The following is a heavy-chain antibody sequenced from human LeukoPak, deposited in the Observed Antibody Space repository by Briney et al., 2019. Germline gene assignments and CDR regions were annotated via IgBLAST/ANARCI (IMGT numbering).Heavy chain of an antibody. CDR1: GGSFSGYY. J-gene: IGHJ3*02. D-gene: IGHD4-17*01. V-gene: IGHV4-34*01. CDR3: ARAYGDYAFDI. CDR2: INHSGST. Sequence: SETLSLTCAVYGGSFSGYYWSWIRQPPGKGLEWIGEINHSGSTNYNPSLKSRVTISVDTSKNQFSLKLSSVTAADTAVYYCARAYGDYAFDIWGQGTMVTVSS.